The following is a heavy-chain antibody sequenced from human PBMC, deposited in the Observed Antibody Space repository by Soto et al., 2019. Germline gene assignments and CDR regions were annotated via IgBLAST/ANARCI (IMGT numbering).Heavy chain of an antibody. D-gene: IGHD6-13*01. CDR3: ARRSSSWCGSWFDP. CDR1: GGSFSGYY. Sequence: QVQLQQGGAGLLKPSETLSLTCAVYGGSFSGYYWSWIRQPPGKGLEWIGEINHSGSTNYNPSLKSRVTISVDTSKNQFSLKLSSVTAADTAVYYCARRSSSWCGSWFDPWGQGTLVTVSS. V-gene: IGHV4-34*01. CDR2: INHSGST. J-gene: IGHJ5*02.